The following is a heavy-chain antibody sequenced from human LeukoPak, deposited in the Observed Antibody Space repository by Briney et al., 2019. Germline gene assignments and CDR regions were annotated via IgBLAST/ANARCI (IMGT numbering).Heavy chain of an antibody. J-gene: IGHJ4*02. D-gene: IGHD3-10*01. CDR2: IYYSGST. Sequence: PSETLSLTCTVSGGSISSYYWSWIRRPPGKGLEWIGYIYYSGSTNYNPSLKSRVTISVDTSKNQFSLKLSSVTAADTAVYYCARDVGSGSYFDWGQGTLVTVSS. V-gene: IGHV4-59*01. CDR1: GGSISSYY. CDR3: ARDVGSGSYFD.